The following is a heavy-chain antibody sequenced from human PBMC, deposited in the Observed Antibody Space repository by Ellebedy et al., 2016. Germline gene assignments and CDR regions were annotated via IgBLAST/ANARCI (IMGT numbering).Heavy chain of an antibody. V-gene: IGHV3-23*01. J-gene: IGHJ4*02. CDR1: GFTFSSYA. D-gene: IGHD7-27*01. Sequence: GGSLRLSXAASGFTFSSYAMSWVRQAPGKGLEWVSAISGSGGSTYYADSVKGRFTISRDNSKNTLYLQMNSLRAEDTAVYYCAKPPNWDRERFDYWGQGTLVTVSS. CDR3: AKPPNWDRERFDY. CDR2: ISGSGGST.